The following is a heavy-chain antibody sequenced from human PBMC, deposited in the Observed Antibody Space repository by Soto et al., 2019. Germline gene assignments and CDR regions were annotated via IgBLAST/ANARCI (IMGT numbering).Heavy chain of an antibody. CDR2: ISGSGGST. Sequence: GGSLRLSCAASGFTFSSYAMSWVRQAPGKGLEWVSAISGSGGSTYYADSVKGRFTISRDNSKNTLYLQMNSLRAEDTAVYYCAKEGPATVWSEEHFQHWGQGTLVTISS. D-gene: IGHD4-17*01. CDR1: GFTFSSYA. V-gene: IGHV3-23*01. J-gene: IGHJ1*01. CDR3: AKEGPATVWSEEHFQH.